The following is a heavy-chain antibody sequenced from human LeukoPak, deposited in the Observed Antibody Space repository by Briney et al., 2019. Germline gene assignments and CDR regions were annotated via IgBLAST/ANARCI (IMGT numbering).Heavy chain of an antibody. V-gene: IGHV4-39*02. J-gene: IGHJ4*02. CDR1: GGSITSSSYY. Sequence: PPETLSLTCTVSGGSITSSSYYWGWIRQPPGKGLEWIGSIYYSGSTYYNPSLKSRVTISVDTSKNQFSLKLSSVTAADTAVYYCARDLDGSGPMITFGGVLWGQGTLVTVSS. CDR3: ARDLDGSGPMITFGGVL. CDR2: IYYSGST. D-gene: IGHD3-16*01.